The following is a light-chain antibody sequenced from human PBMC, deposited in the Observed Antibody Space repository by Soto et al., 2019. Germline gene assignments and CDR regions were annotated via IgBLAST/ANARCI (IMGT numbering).Light chain of an antibody. CDR1: QSVFHNSKNKNY. V-gene: IGKV4-1*01. CDR3: QQYFSTPYT. CDR2: WAS. Sequence: DIVMTKSPDSLAVSLGERAIISCKSSQSVFHNSKNKNYLAWYQQKAGQSPRLLIYWASTRESGVPDRFSGSESGTDFTLTISSLQAEDVAVYYCQQYFSTPYTFGQGTKLEIK. J-gene: IGKJ2*01.